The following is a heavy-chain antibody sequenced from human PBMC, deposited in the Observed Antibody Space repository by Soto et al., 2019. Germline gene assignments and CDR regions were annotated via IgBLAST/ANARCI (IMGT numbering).Heavy chain of an antibody. CDR2: MLCDGSNR. V-gene: IGHV3-33*03. Sequence: GGSLRLSCAASGFTLRNHGMHWVRQAPGKGMEWVAMMLCDGSNRYYADSVKGRFTISRDNSKNTLYLQMNSLRVEDTAVYYCARGRDGYDHEAFDIWGQGTMVTVSS. J-gene: IGHJ3*02. CDR3: ARGRDGYDHEAFDI. D-gene: IGHD5-12*01. CDR1: GFTLRNHG.